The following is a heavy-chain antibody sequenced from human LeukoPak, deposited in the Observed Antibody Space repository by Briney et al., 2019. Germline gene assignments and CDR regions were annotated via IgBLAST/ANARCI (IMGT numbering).Heavy chain of an antibody. CDR1: GFTFSSYS. CDR2: ISSSSSYI. V-gene: IGHV3-21*01. Sequence: GGSLRLSCAASGFTFSSYSMNWVRQAPGKGLEWVSSISSSSSYIYYADSVKGRFTISRDNAKNSLYLQMNSLRAEDTAVYYCVRKDFWSGYYDFWGQGTLVTVSS. D-gene: IGHD3-3*01. J-gene: IGHJ4*02. CDR3: VRKDFWSGYYDF.